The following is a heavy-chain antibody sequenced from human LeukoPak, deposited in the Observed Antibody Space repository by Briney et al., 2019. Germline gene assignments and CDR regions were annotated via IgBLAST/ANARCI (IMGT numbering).Heavy chain of an antibody. CDR1: GYTFTSYG. V-gene: IGHV1-18*01. D-gene: IGHD6-19*01. CDR3: ARDQRAVAGAPFDY. Sequence: ASVKVSCKASGYTFTSYGISWVRQAPGQGLEWMGWISANNGNTNYAQKLQGRVTMTTDTATSTAYMELRSLRSDDTDVYYCARDQRAVAGAPFDYWGQRTLVTVSS. CDR2: ISANNGNT. J-gene: IGHJ4*02.